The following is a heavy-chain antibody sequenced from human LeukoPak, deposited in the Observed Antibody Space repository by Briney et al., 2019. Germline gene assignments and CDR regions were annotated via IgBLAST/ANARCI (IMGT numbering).Heavy chain of an antibody. CDR3: AREPRESCAAFDI. V-gene: IGHV3-48*02. J-gene: IGHJ3*02. Sequence: GGSLRLSCAASGFTFRTYSMNWVRQAPGKGLEWVSYISSSSSSIYYADSVKGRFTISRDNAKNSLYLLMNSLRDEDTAVYYCAREPRESCAAFDIWGQGTMVTVSS. CDR2: ISSSSSSI. CDR1: GFTFRTYS.